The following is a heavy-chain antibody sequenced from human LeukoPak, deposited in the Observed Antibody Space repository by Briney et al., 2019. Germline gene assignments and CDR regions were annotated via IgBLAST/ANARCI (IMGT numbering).Heavy chain of an antibody. D-gene: IGHD6-13*01. V-gene: IGHV4-30-2*01. CDR3: ARAVDWNSSSWYPDY. CDR2: IYHSGST. CDR1: GGSISSGGYS. Sequence: SETLSLTCAVSGGSISSGGYSWSWIRQPPGKGLEWIGYIYHSGSTYYNPSLKSRVTISVDRSKNQFSLKLSSVTAADTAVYYCARAVDWNSSSWYPDYWGQGTLATVSS. J-gene: IGHJ4*02.